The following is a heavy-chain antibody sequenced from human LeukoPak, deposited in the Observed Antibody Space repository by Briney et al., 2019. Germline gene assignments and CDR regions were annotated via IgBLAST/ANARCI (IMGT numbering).Heavy chain of an antibody. V-gene: IGHV3-30*02. CDR3: AKDIGLQKVYYFDY. D-gene: IGHD4-11*01. J-gene: IGHJ4*02. CDR1: GFTFSSYG. Sequence: GGSLRLSCAASGFTFSSYGMHWVRQAPGKGLEWVAFIRYDGSNKYYADSVKGRFTISRDNSKNTLYLQMNSLRAEDTAVYCCAKDIGLQKVYYFDYWGQGTLVTVSS. CDR2: IRYDGSNK.